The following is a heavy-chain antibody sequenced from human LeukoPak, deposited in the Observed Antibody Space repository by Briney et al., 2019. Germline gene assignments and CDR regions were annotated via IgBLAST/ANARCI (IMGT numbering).Heavy chain of an antibody. CDR3: ARGSRTTVTTDY. J-gene: IGHJ4*02. CDR2: IYYSGST. D-gene: IGHD4-17*01. CDR1: GGSISSGGYY. V-gene: IGHV4-31*03. Sequence: SQTLSLTCTVSGGSISSGGYYWSWIRQHPGKGLEWIGYIYYSGSTYYNPSLKSRVTISVDTSKNQFSLKLSSVTAADTAVYYCARGSRTTVTTDYWGQGTLVTVSS.